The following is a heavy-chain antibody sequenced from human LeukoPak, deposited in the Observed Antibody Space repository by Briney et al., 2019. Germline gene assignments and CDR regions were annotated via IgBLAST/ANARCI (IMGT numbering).Heavy chain of an antibody. CDR3: TRGGAAAARKRGIDY. D-gene: IGHD6-13*01. CDR1: GFTLSNYW. J-gene: IGHJ4*02. V-gene: IGHV3-7*01. Sequence: GGSLRLSCAASGFTLSNYWMSWVRQAPGKGLEWVANIRQDGSDKVYVASVKGRLTISKDNAKNSLYLQMNSLRAEDTAVYYCTRGGAAAARKRGIDYWGQGTLVTVSS. CDR2: IRQDGSDK.